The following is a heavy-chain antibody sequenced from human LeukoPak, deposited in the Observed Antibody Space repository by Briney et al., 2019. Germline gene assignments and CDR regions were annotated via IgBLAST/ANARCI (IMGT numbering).Heavy chain of an antibody. CDR1: GGSISSYY. J-gene: IGHJ4*02. CDR3: ARADLVEYYFDY. V-gene: IGHV4-59*01. CDR2: IYYSGST. Sequence: PSETLSLTCTVSGGSISSYYWSWIRQPPGKGLEWIGYIYYSGSTNYNPSLESRVTISVDTSKNQFSLKLSSVTAADTAVYYCARADLVEYYFDYWGQGTLVTVSS.